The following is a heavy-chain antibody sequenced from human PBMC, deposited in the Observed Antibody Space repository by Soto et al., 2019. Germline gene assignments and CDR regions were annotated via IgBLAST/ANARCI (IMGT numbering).Heavy chain of an antibody. Sequence: EASVKVSCKASGYTFTGYYIHWVRQAPGQGPEWMGEISPNSGGTKYAQRFQGRVTMTRDTSITTVYMELSNLSPDDTAVYYCGKGRSGDVGVFYWGQGTLVTVSS. CDR1: GYTFTGYY. V-gene: IGHV1-2*02. J-gene: IGHJ4*02. D-gene: IGHD1-26*01. CDR2: ISPNSGGT. CDR3: GKGRSGDVGVFY.